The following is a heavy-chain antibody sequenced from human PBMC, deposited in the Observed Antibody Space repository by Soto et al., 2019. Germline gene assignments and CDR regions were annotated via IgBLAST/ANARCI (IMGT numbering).Heavy chain of an antibody. CDR3: AKDLVSSSWFPNFDY. D-gene: IGHD6-13*01. V-gene: IGHV3-30*18. J-gene: IGHJ4*02. CDR2: ISYDGSKK. CDR1: GFSFSSYG. Sequence: GGSLRLSCAASGFSFSSYGMHWVRQAPGKGLEWVAVISYDGSKKYYEDSVKGRFTISRDDSKYTLYLQMNSLRAEDTAIYYCAKDLVSSSWFPNFDYWGQRTLVTVSS.